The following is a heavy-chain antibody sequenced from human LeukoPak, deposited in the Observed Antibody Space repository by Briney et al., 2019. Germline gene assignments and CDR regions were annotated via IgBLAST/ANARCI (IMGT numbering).Heavy chain of an antibody. D-gene: IGHD6-13*01. CDR1: GYSISSGYY. Sequence: SETLSLTCSVSGYSISSGYYWGWIRQPPGKGLEWIGTIYHSGSTSYNPSLKSRVTISVDTSKNQFSLKLSSVTAADTAVYYCARDLPAAGTRGLVYWGQGTLVTVSS. CDR3: ARDLPAAGTRGLVY. J-gene: IGHJ4*02. CDR2: IYHSGST. V-gene: IGHV4-38-2*02.